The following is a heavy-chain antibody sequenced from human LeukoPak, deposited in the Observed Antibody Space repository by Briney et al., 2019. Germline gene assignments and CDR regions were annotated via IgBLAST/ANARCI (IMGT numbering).Heavy chain of an antibody. Sequence: GGSLRLSCAASGFTFSSYSVNWVRQAPGKGLEWVSAISGSSGNTHYADSVKGRFTISRDNSKNTLYLQMNSLRVEDTAVYYCATTVTTRLDYWGQGTLVTVSS. CDR3: ATTVTTRLDY. CDR1: GFTFSSYS. D-gene: IGHD4-17*01. J-gene: IGHJ4*02. V-gene: IGHV3-23*01. CDR2: ISGSSGNT.